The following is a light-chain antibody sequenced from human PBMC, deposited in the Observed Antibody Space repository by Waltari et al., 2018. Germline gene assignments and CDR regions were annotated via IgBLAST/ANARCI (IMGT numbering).Light chain of an antibody. V-gene: IGLV1-40*01. CDR2: GNV. CDR1: SSTIGAGSD. Sequence: QSVLTQPPSVSGAPGQRVTISCTGSSSTIGAGSDVHWYQQLPGPAPKRLIYGNVNRPSGVPDRFSGSKSGASASLAITGLQAEDEADYYCQSYDRSLSGSLFGGGTKLTVL. J-gene: IGLJ3*02. CDR3: QSYDRSLSGSL.